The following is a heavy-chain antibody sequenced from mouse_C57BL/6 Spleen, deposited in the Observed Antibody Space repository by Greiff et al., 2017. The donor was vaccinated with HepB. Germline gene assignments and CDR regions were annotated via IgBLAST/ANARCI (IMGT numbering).Heavy chain of an antibody. Sequence: EVKLLESGPGLVKPSQSLSLTCSVTGYSITSGYYWNWIRQFPGNKLEWMGYISYDGSNNYNPSLKNRISITRDTSKNQFFLKLNSVTTEDTATYYGARGGPYFDYWGQGTTLTVSS. CDR2: ISYDGSN. CDR3: ARGGPYFDY. CDR1: GYSITSGYY. V-gene: IGHV3-6*01. J-gene: IGHJ2*01.